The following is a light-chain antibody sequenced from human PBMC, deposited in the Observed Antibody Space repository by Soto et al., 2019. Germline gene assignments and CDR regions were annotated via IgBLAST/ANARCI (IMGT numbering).Light chain of an antibody. J-gene: IGKJ1*01. Sequence: EIVLTQSPGTLSLSPGERATLSCRASQSISSSYLAWYQQRPGQPPRLLIYGASSRATGIPDRFSGSGSGTDFTLTISRLEPEDFAVYYCQQDGSSPTFGQGTKVEIK. CDR2: GAS. CDR3: QQDGSSPT. V-gene: IGKV3-20*01. CDR1: QSISSSY.